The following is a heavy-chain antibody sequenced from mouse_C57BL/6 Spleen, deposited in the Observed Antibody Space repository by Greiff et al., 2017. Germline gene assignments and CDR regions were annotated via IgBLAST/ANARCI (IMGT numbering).Heavy chain of an antibody. Sequence: QVTLKVSGPGILQSSQTLSLTCSFSGFSLSTSGMGVSWIRQPSGKGLEWLASTYWDDVTRYNPSLNTPLSLSKDTSSNQVFLQITRVDTADTATYYCARRARDSNDVRNYFDYWGQGTTLTVSS. CDR2: TYWDDVT. V-gene: IGHV8-12*01. D-gene: IGHD2-12*01. J-gene: IGHJ2*01. CDR3: ARRARDSNDVRNYFDY. CDR1: GFSLSTSGMG.